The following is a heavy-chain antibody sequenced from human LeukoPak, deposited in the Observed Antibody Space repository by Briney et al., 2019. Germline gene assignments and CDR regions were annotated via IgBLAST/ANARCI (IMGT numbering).Heavy chain of an antibody. D-gene: IGHD6-13*01. CDR3: ARASSTWLYYFDY. V-gene: IGHV4-59*01. CDR2: IYYSGST. Sequence: SETLSLTCTVSGGSIRNYYWSWIRQPPGKGLEWIGYIYYSGSTNYNPSLKSRVTISVDTSMNQFSLRLNSVTAADTAIYYCARASSTWLYYFDYWGQGTLVTVSS. J-gene: IGHJ4*02. CDR1: GGSIRNYY.